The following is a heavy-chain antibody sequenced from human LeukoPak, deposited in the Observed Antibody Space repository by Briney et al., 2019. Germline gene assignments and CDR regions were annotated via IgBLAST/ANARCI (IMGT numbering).Heavy chain of an antibody. CDR1: GYTFTSYY. V-gene: IGHV1-46*01. CDR2: INPSGGST. J-gene: IGHJ6*02. CDR3: ARGVSYCTNGVCYTGPGYYYYGMDV. Sequence: GASVKVSCKASGYTFTSYYMHWVRQAPGQGLEWMGIINPSGGSTSYAQKFQGRVTMTRDTSTSTVYMELSSLRSEDTAVYYCARGVSYCTNGVCYTGPGYYYYGMDVWGQGTTVTVSS. D-gene: IGHD2-8*01.